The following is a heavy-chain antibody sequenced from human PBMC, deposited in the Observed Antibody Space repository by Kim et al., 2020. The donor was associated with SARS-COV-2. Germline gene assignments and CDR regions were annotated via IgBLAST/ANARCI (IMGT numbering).Heavy chain of an antibody. CDR3: AKSIAAAGEDY. CDR2: T. D-gene: IGHD6-13*01. Sequence: TYYTPSLKGRVTISVDTSKNQFSLKLSSVTAADTAVYYCAKSIAAAGEDYWGQGTLVTVSS. J-gene: IGHJ4*02. V-gene: IGHV4-30-2*04.